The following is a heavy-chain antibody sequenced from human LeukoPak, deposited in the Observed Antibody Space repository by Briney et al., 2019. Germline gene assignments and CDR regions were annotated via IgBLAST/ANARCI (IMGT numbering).Heavy chain of an antibody. CDR2: ITSSSSHV. D-gene: IGHD5-24*01. CDR3: ARAEMTTITYPDY. V-gene: IGHV3-21*01. CDR1: GFTFSSYA. Sequence: GGSLRLSCAASGFTFSSYAMSWVRQAPGKGLEWVSSITSSSSHVYYADSVKGRFTISRDNAKNSLYLQMNSLRAEDTAVYYCARAEMTTITYPDYWGQGTPVTVSS. J-gene: IGHJ4*02.